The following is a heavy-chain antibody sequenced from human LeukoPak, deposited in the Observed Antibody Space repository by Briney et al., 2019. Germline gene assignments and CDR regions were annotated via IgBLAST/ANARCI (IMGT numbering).Heavy chain of an antibody. CDR1: GGSFSGYY. V-gene: IGHV4-34*01. CDR2: MYYSGST. D-gene: IGHD2-2*01. CDR3: ARGSTRYDY. Sequence: PSETLSLTCAVYGGSFSGYYWSWIRQPPGKGLEWIGSMYYSGSTYYNPSLKSRVTMSVDTSKDQFSLKLSSVTAADTAVYFCARGSTRYDYWGQGTLVTVSS. J-gene: IGHJ4*02.